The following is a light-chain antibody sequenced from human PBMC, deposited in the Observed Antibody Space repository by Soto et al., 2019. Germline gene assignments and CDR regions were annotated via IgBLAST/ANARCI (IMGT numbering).Light chain of an antibody. CDR1: QGISSA. V-gene: IGKV1-13*02. CDR3: QQFNSHPQTCT. J-gene: IGKJ1*01. CDR2: DAS. Sequence: AIQLTQSPSSLSASVGDRVTITCRASQGISSALAWYQQKPGKAPKLLIYDASSLESGVPSRFSGSGSGTDFTLTISSLQPEDFATYYCQQFNSHPQTCTFGQGTKVEIK.